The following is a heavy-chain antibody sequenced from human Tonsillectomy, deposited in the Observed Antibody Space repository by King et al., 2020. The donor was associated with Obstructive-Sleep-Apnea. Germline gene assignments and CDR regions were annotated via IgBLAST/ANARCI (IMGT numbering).Heavy chain of an antibody. CDR2: IYDSGST. CDR1: GGSISSGDYY. V-gene: IGHV4-30-4*01. J-gene: IGHJ4*02. CDR3: ARDRVDYGDYYFDY. Sequence: QLQESGPGLVKPSQTLSLTCTVSGGSISSGDYYWSWIRQPPGKGLKWIGYIYDSGSTYYNPSLKSRVTISVDTSKNQFSLKLSSVTAADTAVYYCARDRVDYGDYYFDYWGQGTLVTVSS. D-gene: IGHD4-17*01.